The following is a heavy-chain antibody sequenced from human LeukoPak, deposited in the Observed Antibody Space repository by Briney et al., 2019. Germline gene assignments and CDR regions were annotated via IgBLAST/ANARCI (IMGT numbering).Heavy chain of an antibody. CDR1: GGTFSSYA. CDR3: ARQGLGLERRPLYYYYGMDV. CDR2: IIPIFDTA. D-gene: IGHD1-1*01. Sequence: ASVKVSCKASGGTFSSYAISWVRQAPGQGLEWMGGIIPIFDTANYAQKFQGRVTITADESTSTAYMELSSLRSEDTAVYYCARQGLGLERRPLYYYYGMDVWGQGTTVTVSS. J-gene: IGHJ6*02. V-gene: IGHV1-69*13.